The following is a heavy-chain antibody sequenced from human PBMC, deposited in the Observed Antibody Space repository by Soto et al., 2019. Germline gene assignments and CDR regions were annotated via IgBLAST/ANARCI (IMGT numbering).Heavy chain of an antibody. CDR3: ARVDTMVRGVIMSYYYYGMDV. CDR1: VGSFCGYY. Sequence: SETLSLTCAVYVGSFCGYYWSWIRQPPGKGLEWIGEINHSGSTNYNPSLKSRVTISVDTSKNQFSLKLSSVTAADTAVYYCARVDTMVRGVIMSYYYYGMDVWGQGTTVTVSS. V-gene: IGHV4-34*01. D-gene: IGHD3-10*01. CDR2: INHSGST. J-gene: IGHJ6*02.